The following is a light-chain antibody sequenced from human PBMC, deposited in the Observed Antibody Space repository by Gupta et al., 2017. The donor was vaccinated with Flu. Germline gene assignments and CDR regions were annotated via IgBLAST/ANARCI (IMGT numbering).Light chain of an antibody. V-gene: IGKV3-15*01. J-gene: IGKJ4*01. CDR2: GAS. Sequence: EIVMTQSPATLSVSTGARVTLSCRTSQSVSSHLAWYQQKPGQAPRHLIYGASTRATGLPARFSGSGSGTEFTLTITSRQSEDFAVYYCQQYDKWPPLTFGGGTKVEIK. CDR3: QQYDKWPPLT. CDR1: QSVSSH.